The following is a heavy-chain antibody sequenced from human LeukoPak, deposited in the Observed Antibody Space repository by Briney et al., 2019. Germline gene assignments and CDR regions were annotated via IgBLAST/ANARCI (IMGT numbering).Heavy chain of an antibody. CDR3: ARGARFYCSGGSCYSPFDY. CDR1: GGSFSGYY. V-gene: IGHV4-34*01. D-gene: IGHD2-15*01. CDR2: INHSGST. J-gene: IGHJ4*02. Sequence: PSETLSLTCAVYGGSFSGYYWSWIRQPPGKGLEWIGEINHSGSTNYNPSLKSRVTISVDTSKNQFSLKLSSVTAADTAVYYCARGARFYCSGGSCYSPFDYWGQGTMVTVSS.